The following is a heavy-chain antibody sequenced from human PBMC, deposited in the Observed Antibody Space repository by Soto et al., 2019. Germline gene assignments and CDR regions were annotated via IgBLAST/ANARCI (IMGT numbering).Heavy chain of an antibody. D-gene: IGHD6-13*01. V-gene: IGHV3-23*01. Sequence: LRLSCAGSGFTLINYAMTWVRQAPGKGLEWVSSISNRGSDTYYVDSVKGRFTISRDISKNTLYLQMNSLRAADTAVYYCAKDTYSSSWYFWGQGTLVTV. CDR2: ISNRGSDT. CDR1: GFTLINYA. CDR3: AKDTYSSSWYF. J-gene: IGHJ4*02.